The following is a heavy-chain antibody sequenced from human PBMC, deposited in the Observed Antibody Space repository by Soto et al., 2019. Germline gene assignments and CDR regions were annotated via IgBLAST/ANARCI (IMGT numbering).Heavy chain of an antibody. CDR3: ATVFDL. CDR2: IDTDGGGT. V-gene: IGHV3-74*01. CDR1: GFTLGSHR. Sequence: DVQLVESGGGLVQPGGSLRVSCAASGFTLGSHRIHWVRQAPGKGLEWVSRIDTDGGGTSYADSVKGRFTLSTDNAKNTVYLQMNGLRAEDTAVYYCATVFDLWGHGTLVTVSS. J-gene: IGHJ5*02.